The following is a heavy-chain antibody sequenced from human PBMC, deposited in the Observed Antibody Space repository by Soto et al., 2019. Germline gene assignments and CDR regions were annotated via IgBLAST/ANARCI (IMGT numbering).Heavy chain of an antibody. CDR3: ASLFLVAGGRLYSIDF. J-gene: IGHJ4*02. Sequence: ASVKVSCKASGYTFTGYYMHWVRQAPGQGLEWMGWINPNSGGTNYAQKFQGWVTMTRDTSISTAYMELSRLRSDGTAVYYCASLFLVAGGRLYSIDFWGPGTLVTVFS. D-gene: IGHD6-25*01. CDR1: GYTFTGYY. V-gene: IGHV1-2*04. CDR2: INPNSGGT.